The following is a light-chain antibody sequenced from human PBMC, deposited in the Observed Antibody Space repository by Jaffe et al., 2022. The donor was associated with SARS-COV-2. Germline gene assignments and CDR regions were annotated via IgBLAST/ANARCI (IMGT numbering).Light chain of an antibody. Sequence: QSALTQPASVSGSPGQSITISCTGTSSDIGSYNYVFWYQHHPGKAPKLLIYDVSNRPLGVSNRFSGSKSGNTASLTISGLQAEDEADYFCSSYTSSSTLVFGGGTKLTVL. V-gene: IGLV2-14*03. J-gene: IGLJ2*01. CDR3: SSYTSSSTLV. CDR2: DVS. CDR1: SSDIGSYNY.